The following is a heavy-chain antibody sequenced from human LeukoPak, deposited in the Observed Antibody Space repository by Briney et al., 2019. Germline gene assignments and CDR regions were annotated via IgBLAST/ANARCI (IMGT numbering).Heavy chain of an antibody. J-gene: IGHJ5*02. V-gene: IGHV4-59*01. D-gene: IGHD6-13*01. CDR2: IYYSGST. CDR3: ARGNIAAAEGSHWFDP. CDR1: GGSISSYY. Sequence: PSETLSLTCTVSGGSISSYYWSWIRQPPGKGLEWIGYIYYSGSTYYNPSLKSRVTISVDTSKNQFSLRLNSVTAADTAVYYCARGNIAAAEGSHWFDPWGQGTLVTVSS.